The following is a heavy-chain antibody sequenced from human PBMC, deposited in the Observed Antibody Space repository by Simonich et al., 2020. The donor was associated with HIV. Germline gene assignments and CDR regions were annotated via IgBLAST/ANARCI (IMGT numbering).Heavy chain of an antibody. V-gene: IGHV3-74*01. D-gene: IGHD7-27*01. CDR2: INSDGNST. Sequence: EVQLVESGGGLVQPGGSLRLSCAASGFTFSSYWRHWVRQAPGKGLGWVSRINSDGNSTSYADSGKGRFTISRDNAKNTLYLQRNSLRAEDTAVYYCARAWGDAFDIWGQGTMVTVSS. CDR3: ARAWGDAFDI. CDR1: GFTFSSYW. J-gene: IGHJ3*02.